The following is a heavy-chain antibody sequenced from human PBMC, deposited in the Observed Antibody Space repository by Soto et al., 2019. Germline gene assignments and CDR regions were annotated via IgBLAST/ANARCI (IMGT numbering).Heavy chain of an antibody. CDR3: ARDLSWAFDH. Sequence: GGSLRLSCAASGFTFSSYGMHWVRQAPGKGLEWISYIRGTTTISYADSVKGRFTISRDNAENSLYLQMNSLRDEDTAVYYCARDLSWAFDHWGQGALVTVSS. D-gene: IGHD6-13*01. J-gene: IGHJ4*02. CDR2: IRGTTTI. V-gene: IGHV3-48*02. CDR1: GFTFSSYG.